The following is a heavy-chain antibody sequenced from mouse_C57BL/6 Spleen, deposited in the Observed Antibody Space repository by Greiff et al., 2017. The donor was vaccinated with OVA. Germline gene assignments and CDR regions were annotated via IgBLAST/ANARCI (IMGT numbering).Heavy chain of an antibody. J-gene: IGHJ1*03. D-gene: IGHD4-1*01. CDR3: AREELGRRYFDV. V-gene: IGHV3-6*01. CDR1: GYSITSGYY. Sequence: VQLQQSGPGLVKPSQSLSLTCSVTGYSITSGYYWNWIRQFPGNKLEWMGYISYDGSNNYNPSLKNRISITRDTSKNQSFLKLNSVTTEDTATYYCAREELGRRYFDVGGTGTTVTVSS. CDR2: ISYDGSN.